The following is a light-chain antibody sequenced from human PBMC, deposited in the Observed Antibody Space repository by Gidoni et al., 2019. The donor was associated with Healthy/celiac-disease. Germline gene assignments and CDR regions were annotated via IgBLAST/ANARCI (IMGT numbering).Light chain of an antibody. V-gene: IGKV3-11*01. CDR3: QQRSNWPPLMYT. J-gene: IGKJ2*01. Sequence: ELVLTQSPATLSLSPGERATLSCRASQSVSSYLAWYQQKPGQAPRLLIYDASNRATGIPARFSGSVSGTDFTLTISSLEPEDFAVYYCQQRSNWPPLMYTFGQGTKLEIK. CDR2: DAS. CDR1: QSVSSY.